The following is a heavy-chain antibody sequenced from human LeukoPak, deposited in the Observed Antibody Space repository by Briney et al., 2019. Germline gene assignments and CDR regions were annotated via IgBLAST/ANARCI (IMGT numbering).Heavy chain of an antibody. Sequence: ASVKISCKVSGYTFTDYYMHWVQQAPGKGLEWMGLVDPEDGETIYAEKFQGRVTITADTSTDTAYMELSSLRSEDTAVYYCALFRWLSRGPWGQGTLVTVSS. CDR2: VDPEDGET. V-gene: IGHV1-69-2*01. D-gene: IGHD3-22*01. CDR1: GYTFTDYY. CDR3: ALFRWLSRGP. J-gene: IGHJ5*02.